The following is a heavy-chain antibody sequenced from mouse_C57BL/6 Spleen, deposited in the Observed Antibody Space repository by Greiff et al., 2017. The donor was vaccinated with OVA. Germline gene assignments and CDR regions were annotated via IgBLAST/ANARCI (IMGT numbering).Heavy chain of an antibody. D-gene: IGHD1-1*01. V-gene: IGHV1-69*01. Sequence: QVQLQQPGAELVMPGASVKLSCKASGYTFTSYWMHWVKQRPGQGLEWIGEIDPSDSYTNYNQKFKGKSTLTVDKSSSTASMQLSSLTSEDSAVYYCARTGSYYGSSPDVWGTGTTVTVSS. CDR2: IDPSDSYT. CDR3: ARTGSYYGSSPDV. CDR1: GYTFTSYW. J-gene: IGHJ1*03.